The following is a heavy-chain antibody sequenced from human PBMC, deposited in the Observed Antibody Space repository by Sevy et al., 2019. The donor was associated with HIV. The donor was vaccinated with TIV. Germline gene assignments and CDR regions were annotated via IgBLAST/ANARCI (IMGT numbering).Heavy chain of an antibody. CDR1: GYSFTSYW. J-gene: IGHJ6*03. Sequence: GESLKISCKGSGYSFTSYWISWVRQTPGKGLEWMGRIDPSDSYTNYSPSFQGHVTISADKSISTAYLQWSSLKASDTAMYYCARLDTVTTEDYYYYMDVWGKGTTVTVSS. D-gene: IGHD4-17*01. V-gene: IGHV5-10-1*01. CDR3: ARLDTVTTEDYYYYMDV. CDR2: IDPSDSYT.